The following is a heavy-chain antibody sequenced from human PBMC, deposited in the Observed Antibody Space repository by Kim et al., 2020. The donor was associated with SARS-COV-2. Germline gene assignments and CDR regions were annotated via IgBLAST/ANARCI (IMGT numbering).Heavy chain of an antibody. V-gene: IGHV1-3*01. CDR3: AREGITMVRGVL. Sequence: KYSQKFQGRVTITRDTSASTAYMELSSLRSEDTAVYYCAREGITMVRGVLWGQGTLVTVSS. D-gene: IGHD3-10*01. J-gene: IGHJ4*02.